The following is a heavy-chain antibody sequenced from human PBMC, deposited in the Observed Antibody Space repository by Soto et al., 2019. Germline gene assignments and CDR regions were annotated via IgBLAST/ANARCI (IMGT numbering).Heavy chain of an antibody. CDR2: IFPLTDIP. Sequence: QVQLVQSGTEVKKPGSSVKVSCKASGGTFRNYPINWVRQAPGQGLEWMGSIFPLTDIPDYAQNFQARLTISADKSTSTAYMELSNLTSDYTAMYFCARGPLVVLNYFESWGQGTLVTVSS. J-gene: IGHJ4*02. V-gene: IGHV1-69*02. CDR1: GGTFRNYP. CDR3: ARGPLVVLNYFES.